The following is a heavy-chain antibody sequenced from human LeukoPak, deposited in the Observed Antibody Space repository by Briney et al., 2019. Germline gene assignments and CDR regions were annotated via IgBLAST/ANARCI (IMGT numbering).Heavy chain of an antibody. CDR2: INHSGST. CDR3: AREVYPFDPVGY. J-gene: IGHJ4*02. V-gene: IGHV4-34*01. CDR1: GGSFSGYY. Sequence: PSETLSLTCAVYGGSFSGYYWSWIRQPPGKGLEWIGEINHSGSTNYNPSLKSRVTISVDTSKNQFSPKLSSVTAADTAVYYCAREVYPFDPVGYWGQGTLVTVSS. D-gene: IGHD2-2*02.